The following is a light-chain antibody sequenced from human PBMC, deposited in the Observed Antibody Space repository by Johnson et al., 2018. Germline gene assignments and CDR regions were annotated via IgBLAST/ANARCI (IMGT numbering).Light chain of an antibody. J-gene: IGLJ1*01. V-gene: IGLV1-51*02. CDR2: ENN. Sequence: QSVLTQPPSVSAAPGQKVTISCSGSSSNIGNNYVSWYQQLPGTAPKLLIYENNKRPSGIPDRFSGSKSGTSATLGITGLQTGAEADYYCGTWDSSLSAEKGFGTGDKVTVL. CDR3: GTWDSSLSAEKG. CDR1: SSNIGNNY.